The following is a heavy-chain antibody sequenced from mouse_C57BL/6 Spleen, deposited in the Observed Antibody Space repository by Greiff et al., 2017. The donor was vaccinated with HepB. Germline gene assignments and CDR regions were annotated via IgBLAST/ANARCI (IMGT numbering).Heavy chain of an antibody. J-gene: IGHJ2*01. Sequence: VMLVESGPELVKPGASVKLSCKASGYTFTSYDINWVKQRPGQGLEWIGWIYPRAGSTKYNEKFKGKATLTVDTSSSTAYMELHSLTSEDSAVYFCARWEAGTGVDYWGQGTTLTVSS. D-gene: IGHD4-1*01. V-gene: IGHV1-85*01. CDR2: IYPRAGST. CDR3: ARWEAGTGVDY. CDR1: GYTFTSYD.